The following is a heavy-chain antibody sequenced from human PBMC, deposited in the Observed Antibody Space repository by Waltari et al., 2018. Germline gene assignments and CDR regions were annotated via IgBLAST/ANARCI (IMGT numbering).Heavy chain of an antibody. J-gene: IGHJ3*02. Sequence: QVQLVQSGAEVKKPGSSVKVSCKASGGSVSTYAITWVRQVPGQGLEWMGGIIPMFGTANYAQKFQERVSITTDGSMTTAYMELSSLTSEDTAVYYCARGGLYGQQLLESAFEIWGQGTQVTVSS. D-gene: IGHD6-13*01. V-gene: IGHV1-69*05. CDR2: IIPMFGTA. CDR1: GGSVSTYA. CDR3: ARGGLYGQQLLESAFEI.